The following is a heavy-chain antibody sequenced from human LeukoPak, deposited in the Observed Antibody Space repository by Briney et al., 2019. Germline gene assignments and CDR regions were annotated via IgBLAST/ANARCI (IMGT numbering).Heavy chain of an antibody. J-gene: IGHJ4*02. D-gene: IGHD3-10*01. Sequence: SETLSLTCTVSGGSISNSYWSWLRQPPGKGLEFIAYINYNGGGANYSPSLRSRATISVDTSKNQFSLRLSSVTVADTALYFCARLEDLGARIFFGSGTYHSFDHWGQGIQVTVSS. V-gene: IGHV4-59*08. CDR2: INYNGGGA. CDR1: GGSISNSY. CDR3: ARLEDLGARIFFGSGTYHSFDH.